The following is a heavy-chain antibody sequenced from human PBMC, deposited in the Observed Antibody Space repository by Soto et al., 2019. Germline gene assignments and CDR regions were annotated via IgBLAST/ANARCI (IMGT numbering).Heavy chain of an antibody. J-gene: IGHJ4*02. CDR1: GGSISSSSYY. CDR2: IYYSGST. Sequence: SETLSLTCTVSGGSISSSSYYWGWIRQPPGKGLEWIGNIYYSGSTNYNPSLKSRVTISVDTSKNQFSLKLSSVTAADTAVYYCARSDGRYWGQGTLVTVSS. V-gene: IGHV4-39*07. CDR3: ARSDGRY.